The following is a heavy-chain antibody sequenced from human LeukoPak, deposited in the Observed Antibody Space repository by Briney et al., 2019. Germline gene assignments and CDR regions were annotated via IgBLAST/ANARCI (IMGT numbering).Heavy chain of an antibody. D-gene: IGHD3-22*01. CDR1: GGSISSYY. J-gene: IGHJ5*02. Sequence: SETLSLTCTVSGGSISSYYWSWIRQPPGKGLEWIGYIYYSGSTNYNPSLKSRVTISVDTSKNQFSLKLSPVTAADTAVYYCARHPGGTMIGLSWWFDPWGQGTLVTVSS. CDR3: ARHPGGTMIGLSWWFDP. V-gene: IGHV4-59*08. CDR2: IYYSGST.